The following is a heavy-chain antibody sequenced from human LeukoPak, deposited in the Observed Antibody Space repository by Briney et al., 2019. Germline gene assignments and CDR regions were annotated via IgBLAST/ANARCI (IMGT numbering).Heavy chain of an antibody. CDR2: TYYRSKWYN. V-gene: IGHV6-1*01. D-gene: IGHD2-8*02. Sequence: SQTLSLTCALSGDSVSNNSAVWNWIRQSPSRGLKWLGRTYYRSKWYNDYGASVKSRITVNPDTPKNQFSLQLNSVTPEDTAVYYCVRSQYWRFDDWGQGTLVTVSS. CDR3: VRSQYWRFDD. J-gene: IGHJ4*02. CDR1: GDSVSNNSAV.